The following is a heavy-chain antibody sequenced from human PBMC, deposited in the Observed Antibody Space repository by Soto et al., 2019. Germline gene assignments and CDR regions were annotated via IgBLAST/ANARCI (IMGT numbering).Heavy chain of an antibody. CDR2: TYYRSKWYN. V-gene: IGHV6-1*01. CDR1: GDSVSSNSAA. D-gene: IGHD3-10*01. J-gene: IGHJ4*02. CDR3: AKGPNTHTPFMSGSYGNYYFDY. Sequence: PSQTLSLTCAISGDSVSSNSAAWNWIRQSPSRGLEWLGRTYYRSKWYNDYAVSVKSRITINPDTSKNQFSLQLNSVTPEDTAVYYCAKGPNTHTPFMSGSYGNYYFDYWGQGTLVTVSS.